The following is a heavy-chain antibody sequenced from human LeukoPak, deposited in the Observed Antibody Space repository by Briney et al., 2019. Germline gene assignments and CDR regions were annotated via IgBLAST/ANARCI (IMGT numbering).Heavy chain of an antibody. CDR3: ARVLRHGYFDY. CDR1: GGSISSYY. J-gene: IGHJ4*02. D-gene: IGHD3-10*01. Sequence: PSETLSLTCTVSGGSISSYYWSWIRQPPGKGLEWIGYIYYSGSTNYNPSLKSRVTISVDTSKNQFSLKLSSVTAADASVYYCARVLRHGYFDYWSQGTLVTVSS. CDR2: IYYSGST. V-gene: IGHV4-59*01.